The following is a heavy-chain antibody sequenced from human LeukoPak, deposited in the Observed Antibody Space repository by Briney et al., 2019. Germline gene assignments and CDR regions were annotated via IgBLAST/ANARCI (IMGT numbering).Heavy chain of an antibody. CDR2: NYSCGNT. J-gene: IGHJ4*02. CDR1: GVTVSSNY. V-gene: IGHV3-53*01. CDR3: ARSLGWNYTYGYNY. D-gene: IGHD1-7*01. Sequence: GGSLRLSCSASGVTVSSNYMSWVRQAPGKGLGWVSVNYSCGNTYYADSVKGRFTISRDNSQNTLCIQMNGLRAEDTAVYYCARSLGWNYTYGYNYWGQGTLVTVSS.